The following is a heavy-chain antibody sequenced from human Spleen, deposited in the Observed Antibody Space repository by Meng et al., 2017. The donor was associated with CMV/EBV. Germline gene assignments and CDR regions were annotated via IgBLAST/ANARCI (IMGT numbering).Heavy chain of an antibody. J-gene: IGHJ5*02. CDR3: VRAGGLISLIDL. V-gene: IGHV3-66*02. D-gene: IGHD2-15*01. Sequence: SCAASGFTVSTSYMSWVRQAPGKGLEWVSIIYSGGTTYYADSVKGRFTISRDISKNTLFLQMNSLRPEDTAAYHCVRAGGLISLIDLWGQGTLVTVSS. CDR2: IYSGGTT. CDR1: GFTVSTSY.